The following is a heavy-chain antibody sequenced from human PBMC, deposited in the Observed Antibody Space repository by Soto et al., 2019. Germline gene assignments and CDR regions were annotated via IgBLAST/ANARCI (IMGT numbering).Heavy chain of an antibody. CDR2: ISGGGANT. Sequence: GGSLRLSCAASRFTFSTFAMSWVRQAPGKGLEWVAAISGGGANTYYADSVKGRFTISRDNSKNTLYLQMDSLRAEDTAIYFCAKDSYSDFWSGHYHYFDFWGQGTLVTVSS. V-gene: IGHV3-23*01. J-gene: IGHJ4*02. D-gene: IGHD3-3*01. CDR1: RFTFSTFA. CDR3: AKDSYSDFWSGHYHYFDF.